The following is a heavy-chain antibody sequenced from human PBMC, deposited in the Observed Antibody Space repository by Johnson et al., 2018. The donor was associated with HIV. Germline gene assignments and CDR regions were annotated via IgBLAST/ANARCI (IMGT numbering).Heavy chain of an antibody. CDR1: GFTFSGYA. CDR2: IYYDGTNK. J-gene: IGHJ3*02. Sequence: QVQLVESGGGVVQPGRSLRLSCAASGFTFSGYAMHWVRQAPGKGLEWVAVIYYDGTNKHYADSVKGRFTISRDNSKNTLFLQMNSLRAEDTAVYYCAKDAAAAALRAFDTGGQGTMVTVSS. CDR3: AKDAAAAALRAFDT. D-gene: IGHD6-13*01. V-gene: IGHV3-33*06.